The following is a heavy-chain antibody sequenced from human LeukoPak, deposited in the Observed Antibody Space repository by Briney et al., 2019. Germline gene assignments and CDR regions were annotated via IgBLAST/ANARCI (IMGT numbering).Heavy chain of an antibody. J-gene: IGHJ6*03. V-gene: IGHV3-7*01. D-gene: IGHD4-17*01. Sequence: GGSLRLSCAASGFTFSSYWMSWVRQAPGKGLEWVANIKQDGSEKYYVDSVNGRFTIYRDNAQNSLYLQMNTLSAEDTAVYYCARSDYGDFYYMDVWGKGTTVTVSS. CDR2: IKQDGSEK. CDR3: ARSDYGDFYYMDV. CDR1: GFTFSSYW.